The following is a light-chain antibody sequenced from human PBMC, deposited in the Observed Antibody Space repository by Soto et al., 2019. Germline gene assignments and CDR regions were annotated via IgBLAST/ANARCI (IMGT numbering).Light chain of an antibody. V-gene: IGKV3-20*01. J-gene: IGKJ5*01. Sequence: EIGLTQSPGTLSLSPGERATLSCRASQSASSSYLAWYQQKPGQAPRLLIYGASSRATGIPDRFSGSGSGTDFTLTISRLEPEDFAVYYCQQYGSSITFGQGTRLEIK. CDR1: QSASSSY. CDR3: QQYGSSIT. CDR2: GAS.